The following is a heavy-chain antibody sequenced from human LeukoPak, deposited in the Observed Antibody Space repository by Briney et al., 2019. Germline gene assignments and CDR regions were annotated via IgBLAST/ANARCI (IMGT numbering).Heavy chain of an antibody. J-gene: IGHJ4*02. CDR1: GGSFSGYH. CDR2: INHSGST. CDR3: ARLRGSGSYYRLWPTAYFDY. D-gene: IGHD3-10*01. V-gene: IGHV4-34*01. Sequence: SETLSLTCAVYGGSFSGYHWSWIRQPPGKGLEWIGEINHSGSTNYNPSLKSRVTISVDTSKNQFSLKLSSVTAADTAVYYCARLRGSGSYYRLWPTAYFDYWGQGTLVTVSS.